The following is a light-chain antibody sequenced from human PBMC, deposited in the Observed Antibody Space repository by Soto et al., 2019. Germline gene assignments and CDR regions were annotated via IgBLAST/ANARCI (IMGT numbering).Light chain of an antibody. CDR3: SSFTTSSTLVV. CDR2: EVN. Sequence: QSALTQPASVSGSPGQSITISCTGTSSDVGSYNLVSWYQQHPGKAPKLMIYEVNNRPSGVSSRFSGSKSGNTASLTISGLQTEDEADYYCSSFTTSSTLVVFGGGTKVTVL. J-gene: IGLJ2*01. CDR1: SSDVGSYNL. V-gene: IGLV2-14*02.